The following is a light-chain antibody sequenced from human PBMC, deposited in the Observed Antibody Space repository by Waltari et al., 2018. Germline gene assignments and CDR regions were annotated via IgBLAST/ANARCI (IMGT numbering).Light chain of an antibody. CDR3: SSYISSSTLEL. V-gene: IGLV2-14*03. CDR1: STHVGAYTY. J-gene: IGLJ2*01. CDR2: DVS. Sequence: QSALTQPAPESGSPGQSIPLSCPGTSTHVGAYTYVSSYQQHPGKAPKLMIYDVSNRPSGVSNRFSGSKSGNTASLTISGLQAEDEADYYCSSYISSSTLELFGGGTSLTVL.